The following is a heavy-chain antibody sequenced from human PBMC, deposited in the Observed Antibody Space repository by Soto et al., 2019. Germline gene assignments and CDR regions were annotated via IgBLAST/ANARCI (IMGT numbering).Heavy chain of an antibody. CDR3: AKDKVFEWLSQLSALDY. Sequence: QVQLVESGGGEVQPGRSLRLSCAASGLTFSSYGMHWVRQAPGKGLEWVAVISYDGSNKYYADSVKGRFTISRDNSKNTLYLQMNSLRTEDTAVYYCAKDKVFEWLSQLSALDYWGQGTLVTVSS. CDR1: GLTFSSYG. V-gene: IGHV3-30*18. D-gene: IGHD3-3*01. J-gene: IGHJ4*02. CDR2: ISYDGSNK.